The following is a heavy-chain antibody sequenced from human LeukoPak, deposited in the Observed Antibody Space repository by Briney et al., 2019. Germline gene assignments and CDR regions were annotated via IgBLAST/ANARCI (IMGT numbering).Heavy chain of an antibody. D-gene: IGHD1-26*01. CDR1: GFTFSNYA. V-gene: IGHV3-23*01. CDR2: VSGNGGST. J-gene: IGHJ4*02. Sequence: QPGGSLRLSCAASGFTFSNYAMSWVRQAPGKGLEWVSAVSGNGGSTYYADSVKGRFTISRDNAKNSLYLQMNSLRAEDTAVYYCARDRLVGATTPLYWGQGTLVTVSS. CDR3: ARDRLVGATTPLY.